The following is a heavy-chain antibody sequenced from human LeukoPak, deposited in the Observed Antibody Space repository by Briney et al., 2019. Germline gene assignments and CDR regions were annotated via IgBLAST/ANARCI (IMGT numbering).Heavy chain of an antibody. J-gene: IGHJ4*02. Sequence: ASVKVSCKASGFTFTSYGITWVRQAPGQGLEWMGWISAYNGNTNYAQRLQGRLTMTTDTSTSTAYMELRGLRSDDTAVYYCARDANYYDSSGYPDYWGQGTLVTVSS. D-gene: IGHD3-22*01. CDR2: ISAYNGNT. V-gene: IGHV1-18*01. CDR3: ARDANYYDSSGYPDY. CDR1: GFTFTSYG.